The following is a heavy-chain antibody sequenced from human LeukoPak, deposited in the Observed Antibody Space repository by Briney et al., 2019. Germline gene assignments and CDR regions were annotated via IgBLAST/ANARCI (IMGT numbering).Heavy chain of an antibody. V-gene: IGHV3-30-3*01. CDR2: ISYDGSNK. CDR3: ATDPGWEIRS. J-gene: IGHJ4*02. CDR1: GFTFSSYA. D-gene: IGHD1-26*01. Sequence: GGSLRLSCAASGFTFSSYAMHWVRQAPGKGLEWVAVISYDGSNKYYADSVKGRFTISRDNSKNTLYLQMNSLKTEDTAVYYCATDPGWEIRSGGQGTLVTVSS.